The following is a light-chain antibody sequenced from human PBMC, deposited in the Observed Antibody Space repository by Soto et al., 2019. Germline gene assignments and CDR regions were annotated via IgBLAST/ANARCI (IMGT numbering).Light chain of an antibody. CDR1: QSVSSY. Sequence: EIVLTQSPATLSLFPGERATLSCRASQSVSSYLAWSQQKPGQAPRLLIYDASNRATAIPARFSGSRSGTDFTLTIRSLEPKDFAVYYCQHRSNWPRTFGQGTELESK. CDR2: DAS. CDR3: QHRSNWPRT. J-gene: IGKJ2*01. V-gene: IGKV3-11*01.